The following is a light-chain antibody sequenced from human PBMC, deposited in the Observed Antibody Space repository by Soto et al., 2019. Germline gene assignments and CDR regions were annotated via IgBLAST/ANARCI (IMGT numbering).Light chain of an antibody. CDR1: SSDVGGYNF. V-gene: IGLV2-14*03. CDR3: CSYASSSTRVI. Sequence: QSALTQPASVSGSPGQSITISCTGTSSDVGGYNFVSWYQQHPGKAPKLMIYDVNIRPSGISNRFSDSKSGNTASLTISGLQAEDEADYYCCSYASSSTRVIFGGGTKLTVL. CDR2: DVN. J-gene: IGLJ2*01.